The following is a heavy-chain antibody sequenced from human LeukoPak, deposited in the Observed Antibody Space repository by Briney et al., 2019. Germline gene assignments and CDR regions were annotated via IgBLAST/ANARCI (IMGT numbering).Heavy chain of an antibody. Sequence: SETLSLTCSVSGVSISSNYWSWVRQPPGKGLEWIGYISYSGSTNSGKSTNYNPSLKSRVTVSVDTSKNQFSLKLSSVTAADTAVYYCARGHYYFDYWGQGTLVTVSS. J-gene: IGHJ4*02. CDR3: ARGHYYFDY. CDR1: GVSISSNY. CDR2: ISYSGSTNSGKST. V-gene: IGHV4-4*08.